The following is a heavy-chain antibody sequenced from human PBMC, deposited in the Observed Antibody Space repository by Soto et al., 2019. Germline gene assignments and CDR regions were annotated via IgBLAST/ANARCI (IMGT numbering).Heavy chain of an antibody. CDR2: IYHSGNT. CDR3: ARDQGIGSSGPFDY. Sequence: SETLSLTCTVSGDSISDYYWSWIRQAPGKGLEWIGFIYHSGNTNYKSSLKGRVTMSMDTSKSQFFLKLTSVTAADTAVYYCARDQGIGSSGPFDYWGQGALVTVSS. J-gene: IGHJ4*02. V-gene: IGHV4-59*01. D-gene: IGHD6-13*01. CDR1: GDSISDYY.